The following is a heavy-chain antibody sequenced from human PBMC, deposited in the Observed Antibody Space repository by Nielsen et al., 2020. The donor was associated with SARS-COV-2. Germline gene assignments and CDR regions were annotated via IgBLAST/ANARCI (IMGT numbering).Heavy chain of an antibody. D-gene: IGHD6-19*01. CDR1: GGSISSSSYY. CDR3: AITYSGWPYNWFVP. J-gene: IGHJ5*02. CDR2: IYYSGST. Sequence: SETLSLTCTVSGGSISSSSYYWGWIRQPPGKGLEWIGSIYYSGSTYYNPSLKSRVTISVDTSKNQFSLKLSSVTAADTAVYYCAITYSGWPYNWFVPWGQGTLVTVSS. V-gene: IGHV4-39*01.